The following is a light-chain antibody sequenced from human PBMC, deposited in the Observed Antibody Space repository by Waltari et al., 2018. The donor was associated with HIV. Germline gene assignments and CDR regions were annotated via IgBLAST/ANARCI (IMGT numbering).Light chain of an antibody. CDR2: SNN. Sequence: QSVLTQPPSASGTPGQRVTISCSGSSSNIGSNTVNWYQQLPGTAPKLLIYSNNQRPSGVPDRFSGSKSGTSASLAISGLQSEDEADYYWAAWDDSLNGPGFGGGTKLTVL. J-gene: IGLJ3*02. CDR3: AAWDDSLNGPG. V-gene: IGLV1-44*01. CDR1: SSNIGSNT.